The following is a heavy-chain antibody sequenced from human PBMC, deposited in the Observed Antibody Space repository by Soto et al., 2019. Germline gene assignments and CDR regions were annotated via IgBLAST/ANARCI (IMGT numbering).Heavy chain of an antibody. CDR3: ARGWRAAFDY. CDR2: INHSGGT. D-gene: IGHD6-25*01. Sequence: QVQLQQWGAGLLKPSETLSLTCAVNGRSFSGYQCTWFPQPPGKGLEWIGEINHSGGTNYNASLESRVTISLATSKNQFSLRLTSVTAADTALYYCARGWRAAFDYWGQGTLVTVS. J-gene: IGHJ4*02. V-gene: IGHV4-34*01. CDR1: GRSFSGYQ.